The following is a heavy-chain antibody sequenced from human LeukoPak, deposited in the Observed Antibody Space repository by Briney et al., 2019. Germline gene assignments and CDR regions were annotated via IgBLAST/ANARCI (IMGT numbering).Heavy chain of an antibody. D-gene: IGHD5-18*01. CDR2: INHSGST. CDR1: GGSISSSSYY. V-gene: IGHV4-39*01. Sequence: SETLSLTCTVSGGSISSSSYYWGWIRQPPGKGLEWIGEINHSGSTNYNPSLKSRVTISVDTSKNQFSLKLSSVTAADTAVYYCARHDTAMDNWGQGTLVTVSS. J-gene: IGHJ4*02. CDR3: ARHDTAMDN.